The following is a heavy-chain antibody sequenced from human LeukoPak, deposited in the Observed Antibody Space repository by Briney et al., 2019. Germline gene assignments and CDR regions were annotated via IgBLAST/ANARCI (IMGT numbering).Heavy chain of an antibody. CDR3: AKGAYGGYETPEAFDY. D-gene: IGHD4-17*01. J-gene: IGHJ4*02. V-gene: IGHV3-30*18. Sequence: GRSLRLSCAASGFTFSSYGMHWVRQAPGKGLEWVAVISYDGSNKYYADSVKGRFTISRDNSKNTLYLQMNSLRAEDTAVYYCAKGAYGGYETPEAFDYWGQGTLVTVSS. CDR1: GFTFSSYG. CDR2: ISYDGSNK.